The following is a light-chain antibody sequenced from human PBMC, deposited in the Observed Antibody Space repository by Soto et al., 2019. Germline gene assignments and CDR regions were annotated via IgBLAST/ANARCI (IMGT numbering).Light chain of an antibody. CDR2: NAS. CDR3: QHYNSYSEA. Sequence: DIQMTQSPSTLSGSVGDRVTITCRASQTISSWLAWYQQKPGKAPKLLIYNASTLKSGVPSRFSGSGSGTDFTLTSSSLQPDDVATYYCQHYNSYSEAFGQGTKVELK. V-gene: IGKV1-5*03. J-gene: IGKJ1*01. CDR1: QTISSW.